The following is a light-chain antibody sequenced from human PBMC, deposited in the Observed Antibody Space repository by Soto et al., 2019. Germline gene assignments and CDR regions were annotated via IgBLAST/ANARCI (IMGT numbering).Light chain of an antibody. CDR2: DAS. CDR1: QSVSRR. V-gene: IGKV1-5*01. CDR3: HTYNSYSLHT. J-gene: IGKJ2*01. Sequence: DIRMTQSPSTLSASVGDRVTITCRASQSVSRRLAWYQQNPGKAPKLLLYDASSLESGVPSRFSGRGSGTEFTLTISSLQPDDCATYYCHTYNSYSLHTFGQGTKLEIK.